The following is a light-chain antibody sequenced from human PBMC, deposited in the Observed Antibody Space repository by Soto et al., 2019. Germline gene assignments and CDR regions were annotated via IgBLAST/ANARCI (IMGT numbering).Light chain of an antibody. Sequence: EVVLTQSPVTLSLSPGERATLSCRASQSFRGLLAWYQQKPGQAPRLLIYDAYNRATGIPPRFSGSGSGTDFTLNISSLKPEDSAVYYCQQRHMWPITFGQGKRLEIK. J-gene: IGKJ5*01. CDR2: DAY. V-gene: IGKV3-11*01. CDR1: QSFRGL. CDR3: QQRHMWPIT.